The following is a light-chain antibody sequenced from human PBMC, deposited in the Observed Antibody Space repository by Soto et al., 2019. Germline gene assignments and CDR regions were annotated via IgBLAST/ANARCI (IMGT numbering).Light chain of an antibody. CDR1: QTISNW. CDR3: HHRGT. Sequence: DIQMTQSPSTLSASVGDRVTITCRASQTISNWLAWYQQKPGKAPKLLIYDASSLESGVPSRFSGSGSRTEFTLTISSLQPDDFATYHSHHRGTFGQGTKLEIK. V-gene: IGKV1-5*01. CDR2: DAS. J-gene: IGKJ2*01.